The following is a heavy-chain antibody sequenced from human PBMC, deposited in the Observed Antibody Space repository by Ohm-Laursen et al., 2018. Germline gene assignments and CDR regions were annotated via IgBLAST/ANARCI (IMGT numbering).Heavy chain of an antibody. D-gene: IGHD6-13*01. CDR2: IWSDGSNK. CDR1: GFTFSSYG. J-gene: IGHJ4*02. CDR3: ASDPPSSSWSFSH. Sequence: SLRLSCAASGFTFSSYGMHWVRQAPGKGLEWVTMIWSDGSNKYYADSVKGRFTISRDNSKNTLYLQMSSLTVDDTAVYYCASDPPSSSWSFSHWGQGTLVTVSS. V-gene: IGHV3-33*08.